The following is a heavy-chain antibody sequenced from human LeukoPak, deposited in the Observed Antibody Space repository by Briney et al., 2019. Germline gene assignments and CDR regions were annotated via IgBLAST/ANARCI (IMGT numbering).Heavy chain of an antibody. Sequence: GGSLRLSCAASGFTVSSNYMSWVRQAPGKGLEWVSAISGSGGSTYYADSVKGRFTISRDNSKNTLYLQMNSLRAEDTAVYYCAKPYYFTYYDILTGAFDYWGQGTLVTVSS. CDR1: GFTVSSNY. CDR2: ISGSGGST. J-gene: IGHJ4*02. V-gene: IGHV3-23*01. D-gene: IGHD3-9*01. CDR3: AKPYYFTYYDILTGAFDY.